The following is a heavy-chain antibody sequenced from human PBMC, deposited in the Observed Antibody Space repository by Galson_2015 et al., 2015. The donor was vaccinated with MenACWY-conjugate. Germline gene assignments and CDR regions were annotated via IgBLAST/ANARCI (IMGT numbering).Heavy chain of an antibody. J-gene: IGHJ6*02. CDR2: IRGSGDNS. V-gene: IGHV3-23*01. CDR3: AKDPTRATGCYYYYAMDV. Sequence: SLRLSCAASGFTFSAYAMTWVRQAPGKGLEWVSSIRGSGDNSYYADSVKGRFTISRDNSRSTLYLQMNSLRVDDTAVYFCAKDPTRATGCYYYYAMDVWGQGTTVTVSS. CDR1: GFTFSAYA. D-gene: IGHD1-26*01.